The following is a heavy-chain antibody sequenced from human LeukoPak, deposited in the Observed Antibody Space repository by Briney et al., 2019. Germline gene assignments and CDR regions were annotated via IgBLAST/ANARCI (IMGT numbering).Heavy chain of an antibody. J-gene: IGHJ6*03. CDR1: GFTFSTYG. CDR2: ISYDGSKK. Sequence: GGSLRLSCAASGFTFSTYGMHWVRQAPGKGLEWVAVISYDGSKKYYADSVKGRFTISRDNSKNTLYLQMNSLRAEDTAVYYRAKDGTGYSSGWYSYYYYMDVWGKGTTVTVSS. D-gene: IGHD6-19*01. CDR3: AKDGTGYSSGWYSYYYYMDV. V-gene: IGHV3-33*06.